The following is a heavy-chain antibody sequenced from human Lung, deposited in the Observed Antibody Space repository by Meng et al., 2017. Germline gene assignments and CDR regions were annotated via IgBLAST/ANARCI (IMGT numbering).Heavy chain of an antibody. D-gene: IGHD6-13*01. Sequence: QVQVVQSGAEVRNPGASVKVSCKTSGYTFIRHGITWVRQAPGQGLEWMGWISVHNGNTNYAEKFQGRVTMTTDTSTNTACMELRSLTSDDTAVYYCARDLKPEGIATEYLDYWGQGTLVTVSS. CDR2: ISVHNGNT. V-gene: IGHV1-18*01. J-gene: IGHJ4*02. CDR1: GYTFIRHG. CDR3: ARDLKPEGIATEYLDY.